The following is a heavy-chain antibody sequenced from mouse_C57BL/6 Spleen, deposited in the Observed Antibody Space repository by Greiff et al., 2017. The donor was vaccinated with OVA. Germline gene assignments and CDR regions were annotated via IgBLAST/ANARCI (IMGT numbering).Heavy chain of an antibody. CDR3: ARQNGYYPYYFDY. V-gene: IGHV1-18*01. D-gene: IGHD2-3*01. CDR2: INPNNGGT. CDR1: GYTFTDYN. Sequence: EVHLVESGPELVKPGASVKIPCKASGYTFTDYNMDWVKQSHGKSLEWIGDINPNNGGTIYNQKFKGKATLTVDKSSSTAYMELRSLTSEDTAVYYCARQNGYYPYYFDYWGQGTTLTVSS. J-gene: IGHJ2*01.